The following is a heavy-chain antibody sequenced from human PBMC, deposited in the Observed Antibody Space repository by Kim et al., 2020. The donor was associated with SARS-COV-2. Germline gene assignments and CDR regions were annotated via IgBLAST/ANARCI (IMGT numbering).Heavy chain of an antibody. CDR1: GFTFSSYG. V-gene: IGHV3-33*01. D-gene: IGHD6-6*01. Sequence: GGSLRLSCAASGFTFSSYGMHWVRQAPGKGLEWVAVIWYDGSNKYYADSVKGRFTISRDNSKNTLYLQMNSLRAEDTAVYYCARDRGIAARPGYYYYGMDVWSQGTTVTVSS. J-gene: IGHJ6*02. CDR2: IWYDGSNK. CDR3: ARDRGIAARPGYYYYGMDV.